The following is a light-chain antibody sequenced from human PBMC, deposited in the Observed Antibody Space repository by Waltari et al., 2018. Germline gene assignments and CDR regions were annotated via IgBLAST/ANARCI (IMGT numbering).Light chain of an antibody. V-gene: IGKV1-5*03. J-gene: IGKJ4*01. CDR2: KAS. CDR1: QSISNW. CDR3: QQYNSYSLLT. Sequence: DIQMTQSPFTLSATVGDRVIITCRASQSISNWLAWYQHKPGKAPKLLIYKASTLASGVQSRFSGSGSGTDFSLTISSLQPDDFATYYCQQYNSYSLLTFGGGTKVEIK.